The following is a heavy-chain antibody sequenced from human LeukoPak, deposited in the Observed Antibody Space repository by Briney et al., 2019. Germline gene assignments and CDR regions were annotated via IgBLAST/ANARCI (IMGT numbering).Heavy chain of an antibody. CDR1: GFTFSSYA. J-gene: IGHJ4*02. CDR3: ARGRLGRYYDSSGYYCLDY. D-gene: IGHD3-22*01. Sequence: GGSLRLSCAASGFTFSSYAMQWVRQAPGKGLEWVAVISYDGSNKYYADSVKGGFTIYRDNSKNTLYLQMNSLRAEDTAVYYCARGRLGRYYDSSGYYCLDYWGQGTLVTVSS. V-gene: IGHV3-30-3*01. CDR2: ISYDGSNK.